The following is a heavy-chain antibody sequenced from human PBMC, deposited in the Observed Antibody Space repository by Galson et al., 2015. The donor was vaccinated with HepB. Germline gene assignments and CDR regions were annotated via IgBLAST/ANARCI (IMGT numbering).Heavy chain of an antibody. CDR2: ISSSSSTI. Sequence: SLRLSCAASGFTFSSYSMNWVRQAPGKGLEWVSYISSSSSTIYYADSVKGRFTISRDNAKNSLYLQMNSLRAEDTAVYYCARVDFYYYDSSGYPPAGGMDVWGQGTTVTVSS. J-gene: IGHJ6*02. CDR3: ARVDFYYYDSSGYPPAGGMDV. V-gene: IGHV3-48*01. D-gene: IGHD3-22*01. CDR1: GFTFSSYS.